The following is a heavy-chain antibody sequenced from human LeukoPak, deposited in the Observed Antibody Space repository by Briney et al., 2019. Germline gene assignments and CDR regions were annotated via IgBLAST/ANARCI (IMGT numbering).Heavy chain of an antibody. J-gene: IGHJ4*02. V-gene: IGHV3-7*03. CDR2: IKQDGSEK. CDR3: AKGLRGYSGYDNYFDY. Sequence: GGSLRLSCAASGFTFSSYWMSWVRQAPGKGLEWVANIKQDGSEKYYVDSVKGRFTISRDNAKNSLYLQMNSLRAEDTAVYYCAKGLRGYSGYDNYFDYWGQGTLVTVSS. D-gene: IGHD5-12*01. CDR1: GFTFSSYW.